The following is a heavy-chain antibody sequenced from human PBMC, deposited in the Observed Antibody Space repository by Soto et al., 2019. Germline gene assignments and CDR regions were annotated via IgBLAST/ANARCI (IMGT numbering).Heavy chain of an antibody. D-gene: IGHD3-9*01. CDR2: IYYRGNT. CDR3: ARLEGLATISYYFDF. CDR1: GDSINSDKYY. Sequence: QLQESGPGLLKPSETLSLTCSVSGDSINSDKYYWGWIRQPPGKGLEWIGSIYYRGNTYYNPSHQTRVTISLDKSKSQFSLRLNSVTAADSAVYFCARLEGLATISYYFDFWGQGAQVIVSS. V-gene: IGHV4-39*01. J-gene: IGHJ4*02.